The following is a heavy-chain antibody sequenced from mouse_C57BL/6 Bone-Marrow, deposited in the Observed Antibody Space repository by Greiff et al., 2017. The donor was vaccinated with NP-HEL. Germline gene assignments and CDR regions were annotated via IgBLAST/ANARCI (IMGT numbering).Heavy chain of an antibody. Sequence: QVQLQQSGPELVKPGASVKISCKASGYAFSSSWMNWVKQRPGKGLEWIGRIYPGDGDTNYNGKFKGKATLTADKSSSTAYMQLSSLTSEDSAVYFGARYDYGHWYFDVWGTGTTVTVSS. D-gene: IGHD2-4*01. CDR2: IYPGDGDT. J-gene: IGHJ1*03. V-gene: IGHV1-82*01. CDR3: ARYDYGHWYFDV. CDR1: GYAFSSSW.